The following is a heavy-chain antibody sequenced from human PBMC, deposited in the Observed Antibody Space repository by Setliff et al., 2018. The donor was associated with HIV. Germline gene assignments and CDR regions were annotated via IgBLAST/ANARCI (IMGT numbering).Heavy chain of an antibody. CDR1: GYSFTSYW. V-gene: IGHV5-10-1*01. D-gene: IGHD3-22*01. CDR2: IDPSDSYT. J-gene: IGHJ4*02. CDR3: ASHDYYDSSVYYYRFDY. Sequence: GESLKISCKGSGYSFTSYWINWVRQMPGKGLEWMGRIDPSDSYTNYNPSFQGHVTISADKSISTAYLQWSSLKASDTATYYCASHDYYDSSVYYYRFDYWGQGTLVTVSS.